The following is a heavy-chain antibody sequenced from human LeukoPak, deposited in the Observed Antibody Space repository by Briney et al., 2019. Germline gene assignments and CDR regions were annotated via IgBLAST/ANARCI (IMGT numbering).Heavy chain of an antibody. J-gene: IGHJ4*02. D-gene: IGHD6-13*01. CDR3: AKGGSSWQSFDY. CDR2: IYTSGST. V-gene: IGHV4-4*07. Sequence: SETLSLTCTVSGGSISSYYWSWIRQAAGKGLQWIGRIYTSGSTDYNPSLKTRLTMSVDTSKNQFSLKMTCLTTADTAVHYCAKGGSSWQSFDYWGQGTLVTVSS. CDR1: GGSISSYY.